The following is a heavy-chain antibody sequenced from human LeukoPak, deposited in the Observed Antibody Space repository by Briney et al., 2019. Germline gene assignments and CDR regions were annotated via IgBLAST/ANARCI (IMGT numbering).Heavy chain of an antibody. J-gene: IGHJ4*02. V-gene: IGHV1-69*01. CDR1: GGTFSSYA. CDR3: ATQRGEELVFHPLFDY. CDR2: NIPIFGTA. D-gene: IGHD3-16*01. Sequence: SVKVSCKASGGTFSSYAISWVRQAPGQGREWMGGNIPIFGTANYAQKFQGRVTITADESTSTAYMELSSLRSEDTAVYYCATQRGEELVFHPLFDYWGQGTLVTVSS.